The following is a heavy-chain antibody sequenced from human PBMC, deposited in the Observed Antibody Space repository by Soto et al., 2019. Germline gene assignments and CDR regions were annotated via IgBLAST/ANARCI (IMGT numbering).Heavy chain of an antibody. D-gene: IGHD3-3*01. Sequence: VQVVESGGGLVQPGGSLRLSCTASGFTFSTYWMTWVRQAPGKGLEWVANINQDGSEKYYADSVKGRFTISRDNTKNSLYLQMNSLRVEDTAVYYCARAPQFYDFWSGYYRSGDLKLYFDSWGQGTLVTVSS. CDR2: INQDGSEK. CDR1: GFTFSTYW. V-gene: IGHV3-7*03. J-gene: IGHJ4*02. CDR3: ARAPQFYDFWSGYYRSGDLKLYFDS.